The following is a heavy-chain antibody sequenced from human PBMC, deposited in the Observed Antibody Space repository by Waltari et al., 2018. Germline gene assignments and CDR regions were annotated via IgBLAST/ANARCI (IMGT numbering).Heavy chain of an antibody. CDR2: IYYSGST. CDR3: ARGAFCGGDCLNYFDY. V-gene: IGHV4-30-4*08. Sequence: QVQLQESGPGLVKPSPTLSLTCTVSGGSISSGDYYWSWIRQPPGKGLEWIGYIYYSGSTYYNPSLKSRVTISVETSKNQFSLKLSSVTAADTAVYYCARGAFCGGDCLNYFDYWGQGTLVTVSS. J-gene: IGHJ4*02. CDR1: GGSISSGDYY. D-gene: IGHD2-21*01.